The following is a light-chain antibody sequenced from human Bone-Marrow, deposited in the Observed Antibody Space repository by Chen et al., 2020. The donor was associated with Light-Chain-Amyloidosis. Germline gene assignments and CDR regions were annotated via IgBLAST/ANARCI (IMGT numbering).Light chain of an antibody. Sequence: QSVLTQPPSVSAAPGQKVTISCSGSNSNIGINYVSRYQQLPGTSPKLLIYENNQRPSGIPDRCSDSKSGPSATLGVAGLQTGDEADYYCATWDSSLTVWMFGGGTKLTVL. J-gene: IGLJ3*02. CDR1: NSNIGINY. V-gene: IGLV1-51*02. CDR3: ATWDSSLTVWM. CDR2: ENN.